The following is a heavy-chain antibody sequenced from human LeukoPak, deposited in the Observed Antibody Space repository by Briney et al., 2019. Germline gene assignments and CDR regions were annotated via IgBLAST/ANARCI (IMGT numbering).Heavy chain of an antibody. J-gene: IGHJ4*02. CDR1: GYSFTNYW. V-gene: IGHV5-51*01. D-gene: IGHD2-2*01. CDR3: ARQPRYATGWFSDY. CDR2: IYPGDSDT. Sequence: PGASLKISCKASGYSFTNYWIAWVRQMPGKGLERMGMIYPGDSDTRYSPSFQGQGTISADKSINTAYLQWASLKATDTAMYHCARQPRYATGWFSDYWGQGTLVTVSS.